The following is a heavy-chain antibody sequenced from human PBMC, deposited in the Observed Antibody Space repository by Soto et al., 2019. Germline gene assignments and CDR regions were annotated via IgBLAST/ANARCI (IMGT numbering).Heavy chain of an antibody. Sequence: SETLSLTCAVSGGSMRSNNRWSWVRQPPGKGLEWIGEIFHSGSTNYNPSLKTRVTISVDKSKNQFSLKLSSVTAADTAVYYCARVYSGSYSDSWGQGTLVNVSS. CDR3: ARVYSGSYSDS. D-gene: IGHD1-26*01. CDR2: IFHSGST. CDR1: GGSMRSNNR. J-gene: IGHJ4*02. V-gene: IGHV4-4*02.